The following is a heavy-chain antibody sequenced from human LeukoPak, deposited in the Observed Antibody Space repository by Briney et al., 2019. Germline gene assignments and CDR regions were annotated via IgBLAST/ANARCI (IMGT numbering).Heavy chain of an antibody. V-gene: IGHV1-69*05. CDR1: GGTFSSYA. D-gene: IGHD6-19*01. J-gene: IGHJ4*02. CDR2: IIPIFGTA. Sequence: SVKVSCKASGGTFSSYAIIWVRQAPGQGLEWMGGIIPIFGTANYAQKFQGRVTITTDESTSTAYMELSSLRSEDTAVYYCARKVAGAYYFDYWGQGTLVTVSS. CDR3: ARKVAGAYYFDY.